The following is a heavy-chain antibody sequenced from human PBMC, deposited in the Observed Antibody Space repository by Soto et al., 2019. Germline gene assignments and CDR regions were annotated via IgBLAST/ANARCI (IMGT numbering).Heavy chain of an antibody. Sequence: QVQLQESGPGLVKPSETLSLTCTVSGGSISSCYWSWIRQPPGKGLEWIGYISYSGSTNYNPSLKSRVTISVDTSKNQFSLKVGSVTAADTAVYYCVRDCYASSCFDYWGQGILVTVSS. D-gene: IGHD6-13*01. J-gene: IGHJ4*02. V-gene: IGHV4-59*01. CDR2: ISYSGST. CDR3: VRDCYASSCFDY. CDR1: GGSISSCY.